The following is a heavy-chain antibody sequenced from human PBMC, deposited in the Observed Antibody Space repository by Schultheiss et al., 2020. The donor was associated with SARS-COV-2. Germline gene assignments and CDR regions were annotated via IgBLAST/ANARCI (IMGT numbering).Heavy chain of an antibody. D-gene: IGHD3-3*01. V-gene: IGHV4-4*07. J-gene: IGHJ4*02. CDR3: ARGSKGYDFWSGWPTLFDY. Sequence: SETLSLTCTVSGGSISSYYWSWIRQPAGKGLEWIGRIYTSGSTNYNPSLKSRVTMSVDTSKNQFSLKLSCVTAADTAVYYCARGSKGYDFWSGWPTLFDYWGQGTLVTVSS. CDR2: IYTSGST. CDR1: GGSISSYY.